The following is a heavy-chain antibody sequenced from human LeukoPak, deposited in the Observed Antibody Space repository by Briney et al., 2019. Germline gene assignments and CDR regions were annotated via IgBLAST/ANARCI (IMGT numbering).Heavy chain of an antibody. CDR3: ARRFGELLNYMDV. D-gene: IGHD3-10*01. J-gene: IGHJ6*03. CDR1: GFSLSRYA. Sequence: GGSLRLSCAASGFSLSRYAMHWVRQAPGKGMEYVSAIGGRGDTTYYANSVKGRFTISRDTSKNTLYLQMGSLRAEDMAVYYCARRFGELLNYMDVWGKGTTVTVSS. V-gene: IGHV3-64*01. CDR2: IGGRGDTT.